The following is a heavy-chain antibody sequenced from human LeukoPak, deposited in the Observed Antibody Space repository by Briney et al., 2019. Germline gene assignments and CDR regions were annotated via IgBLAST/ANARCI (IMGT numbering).Heavy chain of an antibody. CDR2: IHPHGIF. J-gene: IGHJ4*02. CDR1: GGSFDDYY. CDR3: SRGRDRSKAGDH. D-gene: IGHD5-24*01. Sequence: SETLSLTCDVSGGSFDDYYCSWIRQPPGKGLEWIGEIHPHGIFYYNSSLMSRVTISIDTSKSQFSLGLTSVTDADTAMYYCSRGRDRSKAGDHWGQGSLVTVSS. V-gene: IGHV4-34*01.